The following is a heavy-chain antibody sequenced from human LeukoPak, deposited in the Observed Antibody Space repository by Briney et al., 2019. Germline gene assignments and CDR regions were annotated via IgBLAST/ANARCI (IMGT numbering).Heavy chain of an antibody. V-gene: IGHV3-30-3*01. J-gene: IGHJ1*01. CDR3: ARDAGEKGSLYFQH. CDR1: GFTFSSYA. Sequence: GGSLRLSCAASGFTFSSYAMHWVRQAPGRGGEWGAVISYDGSKKYYADSVKGRFTISRDNSKNTLYLQMNSLRAEDTAVYYCARDAGEKGSLYFQHWGQGTLVTVSS. CDR2: ISYDGSKK. D-gene: IGHD3-10*01.